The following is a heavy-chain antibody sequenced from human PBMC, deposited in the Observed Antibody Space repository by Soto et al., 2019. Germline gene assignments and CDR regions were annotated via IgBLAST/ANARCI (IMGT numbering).Heavy chain of an antibody. V-gene: IGHV1-18*04. D-gene: IGHD1-26*01. J-gene: IGHJ5*02. CDR2: ISAYNGNT. Sequence: ASVKVSCKASGYTFTSYDMHWVRQAPGQGLEWMGWISAYNGNTNYAQKLQGRVTMTTDTSTSTAYMELRSLRSDDTAVYYCARIAISGSYWFDPWGQGTLVTVSS. CDR1: GYTFTSYD. CDR3: ARIAISGSYWFDP.